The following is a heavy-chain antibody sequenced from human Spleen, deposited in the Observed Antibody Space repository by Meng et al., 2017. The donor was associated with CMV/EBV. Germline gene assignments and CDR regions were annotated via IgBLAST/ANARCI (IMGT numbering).Heavy chain of an antibody. CDR3: IRGSSGGAYYGLDV. CDR1: GFTFSSYA. CDR2: IRTKANNYAT. J-gene: IGHJ6*02. Sequence: GGSLRLSCAASGFTFSSYAMNWVRQASGKGLEWVGRIRTKANNYATEYAASVKGRFTCSRDDSKSTAYLQINSLKTEDTAVYYCIRGSSGGAYYGLDVWGQGTTVTVSS. V-gene: IGHV3-73*01. D-gene: IGHD6-19*01.